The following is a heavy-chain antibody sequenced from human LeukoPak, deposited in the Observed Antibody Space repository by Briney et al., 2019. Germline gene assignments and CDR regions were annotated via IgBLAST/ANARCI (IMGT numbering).Heavy chain of an antibody. J-gene: IGHJ4*02. Sequence: GGSLRLSCAASGFTFSSYLMHWARQAPGKGLVWVSRISSDGVSTTYADSVKGRFSISRDNAKNTLYLQMNSLRAEDTAVYYCASETYYYGAGSSYKDKIGGRGPLVPVSS. CDR1: GFTFSSYL. CDR3: ASETYYYGAGSSYKDKI. D-gene: IGHD3-10*01. V-gene: IGHV3-74*01. CDR2: ISSDGVST.